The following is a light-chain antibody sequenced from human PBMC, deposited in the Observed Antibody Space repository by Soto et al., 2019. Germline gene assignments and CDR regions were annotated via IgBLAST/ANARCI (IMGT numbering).Light chain of an antibody. CDR2: GAS. J-gene: IGKJ1*01. V-gene: IGKV3-15*01. CDR1: QSVSSN. CDR3: QQYNQWRT. Sequence: ETVMTQSPANLSVSPGERATLSCRASQSVSSNLAWYQQKPGQAPRLLMYGASSRATGIPARFSASGSGTEFTLTISSLQSEDFAVYCCQQYNQWRTFGQGTKVDIK.